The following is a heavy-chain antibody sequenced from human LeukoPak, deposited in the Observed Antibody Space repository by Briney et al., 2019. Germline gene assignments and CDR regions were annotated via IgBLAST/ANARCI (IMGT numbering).Heavy chain of an antibody. Sequence: GRSLRLSCAASGLTFSSYGMHWVRQAPGKGLEWVAVIWYDGSNKYYADSVKGRFTISRDNSKNTLYLQMNSLRAEDTAVYYCANWRTEGYFDYWGQGTLVTVSS. CDR3: ANWRTEGYFDY. V-gene: IGHV3-33*06. J-gene: IGHJ4*02. D-gene: IGHD1-1*01. CDR1: GLTFSSYG. CDR2: IWYDGSNK.